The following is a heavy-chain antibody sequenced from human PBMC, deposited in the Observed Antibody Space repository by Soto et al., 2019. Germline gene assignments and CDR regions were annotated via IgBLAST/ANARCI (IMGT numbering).Heavy chain of an antibody. J-gene: IGHJ6*02. CDR1: GFTVSSNY. CDR3: ARTRDMGTRMTYSGYYGMDV. D-gene: IGHD1-7*01. Sequence: GGSLRLSCAASGFTVSSNYMSWVRQAPGKGLEWVSVIYSGGSTYYADSVKGRFTISRDNSKNTLYLQMNSLRAEDTAVYYCARTRDMGTRMTYSGYYGMDVWAQGTTVTVSS. V-gene: IGHV3-53*01. CDR2: IYSGGST.